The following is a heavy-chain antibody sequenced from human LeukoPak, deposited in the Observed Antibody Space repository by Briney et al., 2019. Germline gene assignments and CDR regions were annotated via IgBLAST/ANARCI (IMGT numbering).Heavy chain of an antibody. Sequence: APVKLSCTPSRYTFTGYYMHWVRQSPRHRLKCMGWINGNSGGTNYAQKLQGRVTMTTDTSTRTAYMELRSMRSDDRAVYYCARALRYSSSWPVSSWLDPWGQGTLVTVSS. J-gene: IGHJ5*02. CDR3: ARALRYSSSWPVSSWLDP. V-gene: IGHV1-2*02. CDR1: RYTFTGYY. D-gene: IGHD6-13*01. CDR2: INGNSGGT.